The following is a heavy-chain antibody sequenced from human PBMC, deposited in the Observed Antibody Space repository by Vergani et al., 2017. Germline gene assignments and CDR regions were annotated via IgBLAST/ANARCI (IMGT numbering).Heavy chain of an antibody. Sequence: QLQLQESGPGLVKPSETLSLTCTVSGGSISSSSYYWGWIRQPPGKGLEWIGSIYYSGSTYYNPSLKSRVTISVDTSKNQFSLKLSSVTAADTAVYYCARETPPVYDFWSGYYLDVWGQGTTVTVSS. CDR2: IYYSGST. V-gene: IGHV4-39*02. CDR1: GGSISSSSYY. J-gene: IGHJ6*02. CDR3: ARETPPVYDFWSGYYLDV. D-gene: IGHD3-3*01.